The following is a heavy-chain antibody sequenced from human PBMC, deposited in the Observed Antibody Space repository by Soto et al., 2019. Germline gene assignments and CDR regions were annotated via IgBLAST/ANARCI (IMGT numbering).Heavy chain of an antibody. D-gene: IGHD2-2*01. CDR1: GFTFSSYL. CDR2: INSDGSST. CDR3: ARETVVVPVAMREGPPPTLGY. Sequence: GGSLRLSCAASGFTFSSYLMHWVRQAPGKGLVWVSRINSDGSSTSYADSVKGRFTISRDNAKNTLDLQMNSLRAEDTAVYYCARETVVVPVAMREGPPPTLGYWGQGTLVTVPQ. J-gene: IGHJ4*02. V-gene: IGHV3-74*01.